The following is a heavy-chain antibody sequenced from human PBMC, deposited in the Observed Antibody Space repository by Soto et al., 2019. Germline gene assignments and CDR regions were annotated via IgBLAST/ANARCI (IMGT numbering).Heavy chain of an antibody. CDR2: ISGSGGST. CDR1: GFTFSSCA. Sequence: GGSLRLSCAASGFTFSSCAMSGVRQAPGKGLGWVSAISGSGGSTYYADSVKGRFTISRDNSKNTLYLQMNSLRAEDTAIYYCAKDLDPVYYYDSSGSDAFDIWGQGTMVTVSS. J-gene: IGHJ3*02. V-gene: IGHV3-23*01. D-gene: IGHD3-22*01. CDR3: AKDLDPVYYYDSSGSDAFDI.